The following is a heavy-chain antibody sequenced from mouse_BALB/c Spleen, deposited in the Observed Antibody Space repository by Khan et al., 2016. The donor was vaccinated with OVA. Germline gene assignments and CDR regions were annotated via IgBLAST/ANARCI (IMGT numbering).Heavy chain of an antibody. J-gene: IGHJ4*01. CDR1: GYSITSDYA. D-gene: IGHD2-14*01. Sequence: EVKLLESGPGLVKPSQSLSLTCTVTGYSITSDYAWNWIRQFPGNKLEWMGYISSTGGTSYNPSLKSRISFTRDTSKNQFFLQLKSVTADDTATYYCARSLYYSYGYALDCWGRGTLVTVSS. CDR2: ISSTGGT. V-gene: IGHV3-2*02. CDR3: ARSLYYSYGYALDC.